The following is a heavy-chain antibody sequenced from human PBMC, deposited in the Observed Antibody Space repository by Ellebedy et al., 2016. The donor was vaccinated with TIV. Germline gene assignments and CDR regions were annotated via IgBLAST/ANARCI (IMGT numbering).Heavy chain of an antibody. CDR2: IGTAGDT. D-gene: IGHD2-15*01. J-gene: IGHJ4*02. V-gene: IGHV3-13*01. Sequence: GESLKISXAASGFTFSSYDMHWVRQATGKGLEWVSAIGTAGDTYYPGSVKGRFTISRENAKNSLYLQMNSLRAGDTAVYYCARGGVSSANFDYWGQGTLVTVSS. CDR1: GFTFSSYD. CDR3: ARGGVSSANFDY.